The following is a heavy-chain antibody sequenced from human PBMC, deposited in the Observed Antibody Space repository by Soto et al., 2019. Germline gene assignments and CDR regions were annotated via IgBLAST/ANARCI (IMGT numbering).Heavy chain of an antibody. J-gene: IGHJ4*02. Sequence: PSETLSLTCTVSGGSISRRPYSWGWIRQTPGEGLEWIGTFRYSDSTYYNPSLKSRVTISVDASKNQFSLKLSSVTAADTALYYCAKDMKWGGMTTIHYFDSWGQGTQVTVSS. CDR3: AKDMKWGGMTTIHYFDS. CDR2: FRYSDST. CDR1: GGSISRRPYS. V-gene: IGHV4-39*02. D-gene: IGHD4-17*01.